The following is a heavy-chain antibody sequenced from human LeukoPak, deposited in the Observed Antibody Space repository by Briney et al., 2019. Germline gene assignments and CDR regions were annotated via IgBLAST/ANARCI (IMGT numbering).Heavy chain of an antibody. Sequence: ASVKVSCKASGGTFSSYAISWVRQAPGQGLEWMGRIIPIFGTANYAQKFQGRVTITTDESTSTAYMELSSLRSEDTAVYYCARDWEMGYFAYWGQGTLVTVSS. CDR1: GGTFSSYA. CDR3: ARDWEMGYFAY. J-gene: IGHJ4*02. CDR2: IIPIFGTA. V-gene: IGHV1-69*05. D-gene: IGHD5-24*01.